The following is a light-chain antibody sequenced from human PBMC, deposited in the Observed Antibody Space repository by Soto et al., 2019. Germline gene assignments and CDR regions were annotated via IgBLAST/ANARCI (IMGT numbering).Light chain of an antibody. CDR1: NVHSSNI. CDR3: ETWGSNTRV. V-gene: IGLV4-60*02. Sequence: QLVLTQSSSASASLGSSVKLTCTLSNVHSSNIIAWHQQQPGKAPRYLMKLEGSGSYNKGSGVPDRFSGSSSGADRYLTISNLQFEDEADYYCETWGSNTRVFGGGTKLTVL. CDR2: LEGSGSY. J-gene: IGLJ3*02.